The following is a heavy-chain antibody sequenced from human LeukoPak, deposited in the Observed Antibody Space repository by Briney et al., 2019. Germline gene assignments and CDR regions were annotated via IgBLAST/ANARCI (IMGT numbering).Heavy chain of an antibody. D-gene: IGHD1-26*01. CDR2: IGSEGST. J-gene: IGHJ6*02. CDR1: GFIFSSYA. CDR3: ATSNGIVGATRYGMDV. Sequence: GGSLRLSCAASGFIFSSYAMTWVRQAPGKGLEWVSAIGSEGSTYYADSVKGRFTISRDNAKNSLYLQMNSLRAEDTAVYYCATSNGIVGATRYGMDVWGQGTTVTVSS. V-gene: IGHV3-23*01.